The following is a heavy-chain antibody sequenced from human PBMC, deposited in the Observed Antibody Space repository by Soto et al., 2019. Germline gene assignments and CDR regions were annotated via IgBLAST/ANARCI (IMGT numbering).Heavy chain of an antibody. CDR2: ISSSSSYI. J-gene: IGHJ4*02. D-gene: IGHD3-10*01. CDR3: ARDPTGVLWFGELIY. Sequence: GGSLRLSCAASGFTFSSYSMNWVRQAPGKGLEWVSSISSSSSYIYYADSVKGRFTISRDNAKNSLYLQMNSLRAEDTAVYYCARDPTGVLWFGELIYWGQGTLVTVSS. V-gene: IGHV3-21*01. CDR1: GFTFSSYS.